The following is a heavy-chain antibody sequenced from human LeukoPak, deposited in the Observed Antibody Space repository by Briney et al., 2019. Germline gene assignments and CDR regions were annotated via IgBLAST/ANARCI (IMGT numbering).Heavy chain of an antibody. CDR2: ISSSGST. J-gene: IGHJ3*02. V-gene: IGHV4-61*02. CDR1: GYSISSGDYY. Sequence: PSETLSLTCTVSGYSISSGDYYWSWLRQPAGKGLEWIGRISSSGSTNYNPSLKSRVTISVDTSKNQFSLKLSSVTAADTAVYFCARGPYSYDSSGAFDIWGQGTMVTVSS. CDR3: ARGPYSYDSSGAFDI. D-gene: IGHD3-22*01.